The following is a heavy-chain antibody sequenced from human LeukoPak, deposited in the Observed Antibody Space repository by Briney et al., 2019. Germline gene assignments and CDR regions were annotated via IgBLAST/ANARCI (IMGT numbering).Heavy chain of an antibody. Sequence: PGGSLRLSCAASGFTFSDYYMSWIRQAPGKGLEWVSYISSSGSTIYYADSVKGRFTISRDNAKNSLYLQMNSLRAEDTALYYCAAYYYGSGSYYSVGRDYYYYMDVWGKGTTVTVSS. CDR1: GFTFSDYY. CDR3: AAYYYGSGSYYSVGRDYYYYMDV. V-gene: IGHV3-11*01. D-gene: IGHD3-10*01. J-gene: IGHJ6*03. CDR2: ISSSGSTI.